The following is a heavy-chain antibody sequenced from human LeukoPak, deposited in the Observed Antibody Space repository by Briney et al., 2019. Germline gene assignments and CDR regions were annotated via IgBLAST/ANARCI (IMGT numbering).Heavy chain of an antibody. J-gene: IGHJ4*02. CDR2: IYPGDSDT. V-gene: IGHV5-51*01. D-gene: IGHD1-26*01. CDR1: GYSFTSYW. Sequence: PGESLKISCKGSGYSFTSYWIGWVRQMPGKGLEWMGIIYPGDSDTRYSPSFQGQVTISADKSISTAYLQWSSLKASDTAMYYCARPRVSYGGSYYYFDYWGQGTLVTVSS. CDR3: ARPRVSYGGSYYYFDY.